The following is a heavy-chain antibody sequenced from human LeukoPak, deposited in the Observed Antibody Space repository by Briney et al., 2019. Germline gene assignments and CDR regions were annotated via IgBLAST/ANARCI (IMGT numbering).Heavy chain of an antibody. D-gene: IGHD2-2*01. Sequence: GGSLRLSCAASGFTFSSYGMHWVRQAPGKGLEWVAVISYDGSNKYYADSVKGRFTISRDNSKNTLYLQMNSLRAEDTAVYYCAKCSSTSCYYYYYYMDVWGKGTTVTVSS. V-gene: IGHV3-30*18. CDR3: AKCSSTSCYYYYYYMDV. J-gene: IGHJ6*03. CDR2: ISYDGSNK. CDR1: GFTFSSYG.